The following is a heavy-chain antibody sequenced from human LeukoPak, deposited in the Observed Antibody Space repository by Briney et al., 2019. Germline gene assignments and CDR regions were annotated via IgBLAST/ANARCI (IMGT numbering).Heavy chain of an antibody. J-gene: IGHJ4*02. CDR2: IYPGDSDT. CDR1: GYRYTSYW. V-gene: IGHV5-51*01. D-gene: IGHD6-13*01. CDR3: ARLESAAADY. Sequence: GESLKISCKGSGYRYTSYWIGRVRQMPGKGLEWMGIIYPGDSDTRYSPSFLGQVTIPADKSISTAYLQWSSLKASDTAMYYCARLESAAADYWGQGTLVTVSS.